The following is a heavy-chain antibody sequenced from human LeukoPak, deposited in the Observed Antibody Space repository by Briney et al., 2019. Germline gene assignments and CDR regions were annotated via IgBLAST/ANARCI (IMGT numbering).Heavy chain of an antibody. CDR1: GFTFSDYY. CDR3: ARDISNSESSGGWYVAQAFDI. V-gene: IGHV3-11*04. J-gene: IGHJ3*02. Sequence: GESLRLSCAAAGFTFSDYYMSWIRQAPGKGLEWASYISSSGSTIYYADSVKGRFTISRDNAKNSLYLQMNSLRAEDTAVYYCARDISNSESSGGWYVAQAFDIWGQGTMVTVSS. D-gene: IGHD6-19*01. CDR2: ISSSGSTI.